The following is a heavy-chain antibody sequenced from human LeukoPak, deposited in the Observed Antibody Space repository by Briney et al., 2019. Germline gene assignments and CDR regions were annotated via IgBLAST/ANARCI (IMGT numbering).Heavy chain of an antibody. CDR2: ISYDGSNK. CDR1: GFTFSSYA. Sequence: GRSLRLSCAASGFTFSSYAMHWVRQAPGKGLEWVAVISYDGSNKYYADSVKGRFTISRDNSKNTLYLQMNSLRAEDTAVYYCANRSPTLFDAFDIWGQGTMVTVSS. D-gene: IGHD6-19*01. CDR3: ANRSPTLFDAFDI. J-gene: IGHJ3*02. V-gene: IGHV3-30-3*01.